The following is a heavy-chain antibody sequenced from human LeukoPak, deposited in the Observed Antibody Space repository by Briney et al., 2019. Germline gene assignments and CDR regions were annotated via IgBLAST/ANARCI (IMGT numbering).Heavy chain of an antibody. CDR3: ARGLQMTTDAFDI. J-gene: IGHJ3*02. CDR1: GYTFTSYD. CDR2: MNPNSGNT. V-gene: IGHV1-8*01. Sequence: ASVKVSCKASGYTFTSYDINWVRQATGQGLEWMGWMNPNSGNTGYARKFQGRVTMTRNTSISTAYMELSSLRSEDTAVYYCARGLQMTTDAFDIWGQGTMVTVSS. D-gene: IGHD4-11*01.